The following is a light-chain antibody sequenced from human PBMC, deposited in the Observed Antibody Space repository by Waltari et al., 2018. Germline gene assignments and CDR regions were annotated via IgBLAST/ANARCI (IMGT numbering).Light chain of an antibody. CDR1: SSAVGGYNY. J-gene: IGLJ1*01. CDR3: SSYTSRSNFGV. Sequence: QSALAQPASVSASPGQSIPISCTGTSSAVGGYNYVAWYQQHPDKAPKLIISDVSDRPSGVSNRFSGSKSGNTASLTISGLQAEDEGDYYCSSYTSRSNFGVFGTGTKVTVL. V-gene: IGLV2-14*03. CDR2: DVS.